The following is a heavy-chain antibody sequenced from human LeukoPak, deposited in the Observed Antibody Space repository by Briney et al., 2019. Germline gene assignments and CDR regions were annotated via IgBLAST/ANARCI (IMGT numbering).Heavy chain of an antibody. D-gene: IGHD3-22*01. CDR2: IWYDGSNK. CDR1: GFTFSDYG. CDR3: ASGDTTGYSGDAFNI. Sequence: PGRSLRLSCAASGFTFSDYGMHWVRQAPGKGLEWVAIIWYDGSNKYYADSVKGRFTISRDTSKNTLYLQMDSLRAEDTAVYYCASGDTTGYSGDAFNIWGQGTMVTVSS. V-gene: IGHV3-33*08. J-gene: IGHJ3*02.